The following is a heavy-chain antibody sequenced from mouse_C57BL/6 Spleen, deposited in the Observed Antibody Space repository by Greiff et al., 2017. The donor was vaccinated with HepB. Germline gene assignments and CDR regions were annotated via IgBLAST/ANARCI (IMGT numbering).Heavy chain of an antibody. CDR2: ISDGGSYT. J-gene: IGHJ1*03. CDR1: GFTFSSYA. V-gene: IGHV5-4*01. CDR3: ARDTATWYFDV. Sequence: EVHLVESGGGLVKPGGSLKLSCAASGFTFSSYAMSWVRQTPEKRLEWVATISDGGSYTYYPDNVKGRFTISRDNAKNNLYLQMSHLKSEDTAMYYCARDTATWYFDVWGTGTTVTVSS. D-gene: IGHD3-3*01.